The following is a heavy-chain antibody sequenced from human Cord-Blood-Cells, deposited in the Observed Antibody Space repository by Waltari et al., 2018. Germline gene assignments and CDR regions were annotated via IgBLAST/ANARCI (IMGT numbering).Heavy chain of an antibody. J-gene: IGHJ3*02. CDR3: ARGSRSGWYRGAFDI. CDR2: IKHSGST. CDR1: GGSFSGYY. V-gene: IGHV4-34*01. D-gene: IGHD6-19*01. Sequence: QVQLQQWGAGLLKPSETLSLTCAVYGGSFSGYYWSWIRQPPGKGLEWIGEIKHSGSTNYNPSLKSRVTISVDTSKNQFSLKLSSVTAADTAVYYCARGSRSGWYRGAFDIWGQGTMVTVSS.